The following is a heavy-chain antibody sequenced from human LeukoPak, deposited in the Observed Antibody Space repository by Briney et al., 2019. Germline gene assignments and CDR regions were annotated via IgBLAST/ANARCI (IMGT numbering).Heavy chain of an antibody. J-gene: IGHJ4*01. CDR1: GYTFTSYG. CDR2: ISAYNGNT. Sequence: ASVKVSCKASGYTFTSYGISWVRQAPGQGLEWMGWISAYNGNTNYAQKLQGGVTMTTDTSTSTAYMELRSLRSDDTAVYYCARVRPLYSSSWYQGYFDYWGQEPWSPSPQ. D-gene: IGHD6-13*01. CDR3: ARVRPLYSSSWYQGYFDY. V-gene: IGHV1-18*01.